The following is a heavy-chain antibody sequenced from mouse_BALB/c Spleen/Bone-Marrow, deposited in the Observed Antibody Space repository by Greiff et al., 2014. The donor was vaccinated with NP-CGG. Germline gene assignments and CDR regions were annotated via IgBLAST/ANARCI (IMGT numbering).Heavy chain of an antibody. D-gene: IGHD1-1*01. V-gene: IGHV1S29*02. CDR2: IYPHTSDT. J-gene: IGHJ2*01. CDR3: VRAPPITSVVTRDY. Sequence: VQLQQPGPELVKPGASVKISCKASGYPFTDYNMHWVKQSHGKSLEWIGYIYPHTSDTGYNQKFRNKATLTVDISSSTAYMVLRGLTSEDSAVYYCVRAPPITSVVTRDYWGQGTTLTVSS. CDR1: GYPFTDYN.